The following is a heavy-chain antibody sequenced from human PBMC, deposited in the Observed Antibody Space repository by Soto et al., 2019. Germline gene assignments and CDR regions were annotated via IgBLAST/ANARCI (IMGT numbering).Heavy chain of an antibody. CDR2: INAGNGNT. V-gene: IGHV1-3*01. Sequence: ASVKVSCKASGYTFTSYAMHWVRQAPGQRLEWMGWINAGNGNTKYSQKFQGRVTITRDTSASTAYMELSSLRSEDTAVYYCARALYYDFWSGYYVSGMEVWGQGTTVSVSS. CDR1: GYTFTSYA. CDR3: ARALYYDFWSGYYVSGMEV. D-gene: IGHD3-3*01. J-gene: IGHJ6*01.